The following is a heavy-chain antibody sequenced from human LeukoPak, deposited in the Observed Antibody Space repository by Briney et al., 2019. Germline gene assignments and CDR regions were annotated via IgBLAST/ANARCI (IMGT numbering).Heavy chain of an antibody. J-gene: IGHJ4*02. CDR2: INPNSGGT. CDR3: ARDISERAVVTFPLDY. D-gene: IGHD4-23*01. Sequence: GASVKVSCKASGYTFTGYYMHWVRQAPGQGLEWMGWINPNSGGTNYAQKFQGRVTMTRDTSISTAYMELSRLRSDDTAVYYCARDISERAVVTFPLDYWGQGTLVTVSS. V-gene: IGHV1-2*02. CDR1: GYTFTGYY.